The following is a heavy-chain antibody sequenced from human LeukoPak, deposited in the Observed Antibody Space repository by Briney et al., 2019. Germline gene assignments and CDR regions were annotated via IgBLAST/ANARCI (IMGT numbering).Heavy chain of an antibody. CDR1: GGSISSYY. J-gene: IGHJ4*02. D-gene: IGHD6-19*01. V-gene: IGHV4-59*01. CDR3: ARSTSAVADTGPSEYYFDY. CDR2: IYYSGST. Sequence: SETPSLTCTVSGGSISSYYWSWIRQPPGKGLEWIGYIYYSGSTNYNPSLKSRVTISVDTSKNQFSLKLSSVTAADTAVYYCARSTSAVADTGPSEYYFDYWGQGTLVTVSS.